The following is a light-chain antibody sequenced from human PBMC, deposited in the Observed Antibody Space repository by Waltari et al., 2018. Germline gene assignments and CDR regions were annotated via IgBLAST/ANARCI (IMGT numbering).Light chain of an antibody. Sequence: DIVMTQSPDSLAVSLGERATITCHSSESLLSPSNNMNYLAWYQQRPGQPPRLLIYLTSTREAGVPDRFSGSGSSTDFTLTISSLQTEDVATYFCQQYFRGPISFGPGTKLEMK. CDR2: LTS. J-gene: IGKJ3*01. V-gene: IGKV4-1*01. CDR1: ESLLSPSNNMNY. CDR3: QQYFRGPIS.